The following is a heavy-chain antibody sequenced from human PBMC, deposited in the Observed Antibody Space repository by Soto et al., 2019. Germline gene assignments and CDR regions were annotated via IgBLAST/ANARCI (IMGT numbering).Heavy chain of an antibody. CDR1: GFTFSTYW. CDR3: ARDRDTYGYAHFDY. J-gene: IGHJ4*02. CDR2: ISNDGKNT. V-gene: IGHV3-74*01. Sequence: EVQLVESGGGLVQPGGSLRLSCAASGFTFSTYWMHWVRQAPGKGLVWVSRISNDGKNTTYADSVKGRFTRSRDNAKNTLYLQMNSLRAEDTAVYYCARDRDTYGYAHFDYWGQGTLVTVSS. D-gene: IGHD5-18*01.